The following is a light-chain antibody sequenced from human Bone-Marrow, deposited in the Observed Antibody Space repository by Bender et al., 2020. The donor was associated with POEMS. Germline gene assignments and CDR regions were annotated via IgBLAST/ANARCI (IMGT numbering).Light chain of an antibody. V-gene: IGLV3-21*02. Sequence: SYVLTQPPSVSVAPGQTARITCGGNNIGSESVHWYQQKPGQAPVVVVYDDSDRPSGIPERFSGSNAGNTATLTISRVDAGDEADYYCQVWDTSSKHWVFGGGTKLTVL. CDR2: DDS. CDR3: QVWDTSSKHWV. CDR1: NIGSES. J-gene: IGLJ3*02.